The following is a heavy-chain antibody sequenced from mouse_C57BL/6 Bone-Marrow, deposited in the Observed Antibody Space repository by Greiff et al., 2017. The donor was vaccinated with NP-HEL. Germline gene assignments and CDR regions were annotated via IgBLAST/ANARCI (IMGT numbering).Heavy chain of an antibody. J-gene: IGHJ1*03. Sequence: EVKLVESGGGLVKPGGSLKLSCAASGFTFSDYGMHWVRQAPEKGLEWVAYISSGSSTIYYADTVKGRFTISRDNAKNTLFLQMTSLRSEDTAMYYCARASYGSSYRWYFDVWGTGTTVTVSS. V-gene: IGHV5-17*01. D-gene: IGHD1-1*01. CDR3: ARASYGSSYRWYFDV. CDR1: GFTFSDYG. CDR2: ISSGSSTI.